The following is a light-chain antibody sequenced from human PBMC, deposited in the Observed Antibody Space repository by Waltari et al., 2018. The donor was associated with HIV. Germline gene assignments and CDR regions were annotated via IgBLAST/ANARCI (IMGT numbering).Light chain of an antibody. Sequence: YTPGQAPAASVASGQNGRFAGATNKVRHNTRQWLQQKPGKAPVLVVYADSDRPSGIPERFSGSKSTNTATLTISRVEAGDEADYYCQVWDSSSDHPDVFGTGTKVTFL. CDR2: ADS. J-gene: IGLJ1*01. CDR1: KVRHNT. CDR3: QVWDSSSDHPDV. V-gene: IGLV3-21*02.